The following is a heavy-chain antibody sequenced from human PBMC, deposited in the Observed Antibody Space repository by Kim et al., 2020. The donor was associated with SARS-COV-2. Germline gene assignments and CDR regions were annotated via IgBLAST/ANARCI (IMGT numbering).Heavy chain of an antibody. CDR2: ILSDASVQ. J-gene: IGHJ4*02. CDR1: GFTFSRYP. CDR3: ARRDFWSSYPFDH. Sequence: GGSLRLSCATSGFTFSRYPLHWVRQAPGKGLEWVAVILSDASVQHYVDSVKGRFTISRDNSGNTVFLQMNNLTPEDTAVYYCARRDFWSSYPFDHWGQGT. V-gene: IGHV3-30-3*01. D-gene: IGHD3-3*01.